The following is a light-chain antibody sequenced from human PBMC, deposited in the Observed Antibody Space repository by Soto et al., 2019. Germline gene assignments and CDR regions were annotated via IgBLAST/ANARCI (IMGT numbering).Light chain of an antibody. CDR1: SSDVGTYKY. CDR3: SSYTSRSTPV. CDR2: EVS. Sequence: QSALTQPASVSGSPGQSITISCTGTSSDVGTYKYVSWYQQLPGKAPKLMIYEVSNRPSGVSNPFSGSKSGNTASLTISELQAEDEADYYCSSYTSRSTPVFGGGTKVTVL. J-gene: IGLJ2*01. V-gene: IGLV2-14*01.